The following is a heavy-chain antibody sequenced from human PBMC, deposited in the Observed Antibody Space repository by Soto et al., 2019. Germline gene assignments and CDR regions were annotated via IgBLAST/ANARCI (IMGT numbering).Heavy chain of an antibody. D-gene: IGHD3-22*01. V-gene: IGHV1-18*01. J-gene: IGHJ5*02. Sequence: QIQLVQSGTEVKKPGASVKVSCKASGYTFTTYGISWVRQARGQGLEWMGWISAYNGNTNYAQKLQGGVTMTTETSTRTAYMELRSLRSDDTAVYYCAKTPHYDSSGYYSWFDPWGQGTLVTVSS. CDR2: ISAYNGNT. CDR1: GYTFTTYG. CDR3: AKTPHYDSSGYYSWFDP.